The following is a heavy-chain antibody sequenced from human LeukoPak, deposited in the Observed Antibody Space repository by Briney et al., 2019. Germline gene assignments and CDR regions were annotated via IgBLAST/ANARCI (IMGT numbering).Heavy chain of an antibody. CDR2: IHHSGNS. CDR3: TRGHWGLQS. V-gene: IGHV4-59*02. Sequence: SETLSLTCTVSSASVTDYWSWIRQSPGKGLEWISYIHHSGNSDYNPSLRSRVTTSLDTSKNQFSLNLISVTAADTAVYYCTRGHWGLQSWSQGTLVTVSS. J-gene: IGHJ5*02. CDR1: SASVTDY. D-gene: IGHD7-27*01.